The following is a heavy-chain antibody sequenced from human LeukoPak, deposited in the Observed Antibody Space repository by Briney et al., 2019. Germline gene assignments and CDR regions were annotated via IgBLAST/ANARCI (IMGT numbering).Heavy chain of an antibody. CDR2: IYYSGST. D-gene: IGHD6-6*01. J-gene: IGHJ4*02. CDR3: ARDGIGSSTPFDY. Sequence: PSETLSLTCAVSGGSISSGGYSWSWIRQPPGKGLEWIGYIYYSGSTYYNPSLKSRVTISADTSKNQFSLKLSSVTAADTAVYYCARDGIGSSTPFDYWGQGTLVTVSS. CDR1: GGSISSGGYS. V-gene: IGHV4-30-4*07.